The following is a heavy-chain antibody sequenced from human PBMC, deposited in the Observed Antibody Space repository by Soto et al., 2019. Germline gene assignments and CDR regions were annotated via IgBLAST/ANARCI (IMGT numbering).Heavy chain of an antibody. Sequence: QVQLVESGGGVVQPGRSLRLSCAASGFTFSSFGMHWVRQAPGKGLEWVAVILYDGTNKYYVASVKGRFTISRDNSKNTLYLQMNSLRAEDTAVYYCAKDRYAILTGSNWFDPWGQGTLVTVSS. CDR3: AKDRYAILTGSNWFDP. CDR2: ILYDGTNK. V-gene: IGHV3-30*18. D-gene: IGHD3-9*01. J-gene: IGHJ5*02. CDR1: GFTFSSFG.